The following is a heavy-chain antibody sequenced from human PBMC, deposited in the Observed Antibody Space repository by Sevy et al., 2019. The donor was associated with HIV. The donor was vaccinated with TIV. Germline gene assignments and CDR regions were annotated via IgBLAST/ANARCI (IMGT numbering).Heavy chain of an antibody. CDR3: ARTPILVIPGATDLYFYN. V-gene: IGHV1-69*13. J-gene: IGHJ4*02. CDR1: GGTFSNYA. CDR2: IIPIFGTT. D-gene: IGHD2-2*01. Sequence: ASVKVSCKASGGTFSNYALSWARQAPGQGLEWMGGIIPIFGTTNFAQTFQGRVTITADEFTSTAYMELSSLRSADTAVYYCARTPILVIPGATDLYFYNWGQGTLVTVSS.